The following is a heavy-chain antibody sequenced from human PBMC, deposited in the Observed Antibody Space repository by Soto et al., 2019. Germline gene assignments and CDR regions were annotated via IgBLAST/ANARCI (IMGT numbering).Heavy chain of an antibody. CDR2: IIPIFGTA. D-gene: IGHD2-21*01. CDR3: ARVLYEGGGAAFDI. J-gene: IGHJ3*02. V-gene: IGHV1-69*06. CDR1: GGTFSSYA. Sequence: SVKVSCKASGGTFSSYAISWVRQAPGQGLEWMGGIIPIFGTANYAQKFQGRVTITADKSTSTAYMELSSLRSEDTAVYYCARVLYEGGGAAFDIWGQRTMVTVSS.